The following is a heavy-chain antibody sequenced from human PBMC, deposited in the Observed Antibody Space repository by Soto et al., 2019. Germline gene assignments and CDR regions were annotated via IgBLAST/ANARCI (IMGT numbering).Heavy chain of an antibody. V-gene: IGHV1-2*02. D-gene: IGHD3-16*01. J-gene: IGHJ4*02. Sequence: QVQLVQSGAGVKKPGASVQVSCKASGYTFTEYYLYWVRQPPGQGPEWLGGINPRTGVTNQAQKFLGSVTMTRDMSLTSAYMGHHRLKSDDTAVYYCARDPIGGGAPYYFDYWGQGSLVTVSS. CDR1: GYTFTEYY. CDR2: INPRTGVT. CDR3: ARDPIGGGAPYYFDY.